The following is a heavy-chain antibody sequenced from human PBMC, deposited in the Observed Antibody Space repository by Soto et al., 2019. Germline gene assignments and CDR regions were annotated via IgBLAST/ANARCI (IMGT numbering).Heavy chain of an antibody. V-gene: IGHV1-46*01. CDR1: GYRFTSYY. CDR2: INTGGGST. CDR3: TRAPGVGDYVRWFDL. J-gene: IGHJ5*02. Sequence: QVQLVQSGAEVKKPGASVKVSCKASGYRFTSYYMYWVRQAPGQGVEWMGMINTGGGSTSYVQKFQGRVTMTRDTSTSTVYMELSSLTSEDTAVYYCTRAPGVGDYVRWFDLWGQGTLVTVSS. D-gene: IGHD4-17*01.